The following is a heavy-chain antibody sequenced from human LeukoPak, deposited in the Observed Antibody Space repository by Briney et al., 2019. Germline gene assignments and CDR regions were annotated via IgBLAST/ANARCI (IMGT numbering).Heavy chain of an antibody. CDR1: GYTFTSYG. D-gene: IGHD3-9*01. J-gene: IGHJ6*02. CDR2: ISAYNGNT. V-gene: IGHV1-18*01. CDR3: ARDTTGYDILIGYYIDKRLPGMHV. Sequence: ASVTVSYMASGYTFTSYGISWVRPAPGQGLEWMGWISAYNGNTNYAQKLQGRVTMTTDTSTSTAYMELRSLRSDDTAVYYCARDTTGYDILIGYYIDKRLPGMHVWGQGGTVSVSS.